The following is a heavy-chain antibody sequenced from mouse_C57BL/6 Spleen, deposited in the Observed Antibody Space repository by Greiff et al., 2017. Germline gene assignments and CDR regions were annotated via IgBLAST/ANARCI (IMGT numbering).Heavy chain of an antibody. V-gene: IGHV1-82*01. CDR1: GYAFSSSW. D-gene: IGHD3-2*01. J-gene: IGHJ4*01. Sequence: QVQLQQSGPELVKPGASVKISCKASGYAFSSSWMNWVKQRPGKGLEWIGRIYPGDGDTNYNGKFKGKATLTADKSSSTAYMQLSSLTSEDSAVYFCASQTAPYAMDYWGQGTSVTVSS. CDR2: IYPGDGDT. CDR3: ASQTAPYAMDY.